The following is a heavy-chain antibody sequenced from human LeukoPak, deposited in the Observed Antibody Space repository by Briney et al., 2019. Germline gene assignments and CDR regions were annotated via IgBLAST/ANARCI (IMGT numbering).Heavy chain of an antibody. CDR1: GFTFGNYA. CDR3: ALKSGYYGY. J-gene: IGHJ4*02. V-gene: IGHV3-21*01. CDR2: ISSSSTYI. Sequence: GGSLRLSCAASGFTFGNYAMTWVRQAPGKGLEWVSSISSSSTYIYYADSVKGRFTISRDNAENSLYLQMNSLRAEDTAVYYCALKSGYYGYWGLGTLVTVSS. D-gene: IGHD3-3*01.